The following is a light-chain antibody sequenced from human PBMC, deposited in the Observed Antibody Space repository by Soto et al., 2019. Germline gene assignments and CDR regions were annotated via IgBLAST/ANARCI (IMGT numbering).Light chain of an antibody. V-gene: IGKV1-5*03. CDR1: QTISSW. J-gene: IGKJ4*01. CDR3: QQFATSPLT. CDR2: KAS. Sequence: DSQMTQSPSTLSGSVGDRVTITCRASQTISSWLAWYQQKPGKAPKLLIFKASTLKSGVPSRFSGSGSGTDFTLTISRLEPEDFAVYYCQQFATSPLTFGGGTKVDI.